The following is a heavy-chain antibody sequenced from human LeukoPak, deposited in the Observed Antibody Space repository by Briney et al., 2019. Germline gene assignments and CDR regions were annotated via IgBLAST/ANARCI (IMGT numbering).Heavy chain of an antibody. Sequence: SETLSLTCTVSGGSISSSSHYWGWIRQPPGKGLEWIGSIYYSGSTYYNPSLKSRVTISVDTSKNQFSLKLSSVTAADTAVYYCAYPGNYYYGMDVWGQGTTVTVSS. CDR1: GGSISSSSHY. J-gene: IGHJ6*02. V-gene: IGHV4-39*01. CDR3: AYPGNYYYGMDV. CDR2: IYYSGST.